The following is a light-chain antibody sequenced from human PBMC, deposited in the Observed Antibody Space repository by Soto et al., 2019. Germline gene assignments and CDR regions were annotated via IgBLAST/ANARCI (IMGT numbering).Light chain of an antibody. J-gene: IGKJ1*01. CDR2: KAS. CDR3: HHYNSYSWT. Sequence: DLQMTQSPSTLSASVGDTYTITCQASQSFSTWLAWYQQKPGRAPKXLISKASTLASGVPARFSGSGAGAEFTLTISRLQPDDCATYYCHHYNSYSWTFGQGTKVDI. V-gene: IGKV1-5*03. CDR1: QSFSTW.